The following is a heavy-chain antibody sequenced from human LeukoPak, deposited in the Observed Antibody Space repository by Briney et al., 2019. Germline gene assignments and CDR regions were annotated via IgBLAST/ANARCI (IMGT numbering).Heavy chain of an antibody. CDR3: ATDTYSSGWLDY. CDR2: ISGSGGST. CDR1: GFTFSSYA. Sequence: GGSLRLSCAASGFTFSSYAMSWVRQAPGKGLEWVSAISGSGGSTYYADSVKGRFTISRDNSKNTLYLQMNSLRAEDTAVYYCATDTYSSGWLDYWGQGTLVTVSS. V-gene: IGHV3-23*01. D-gene: IGHD6-19*01. J-gene: IGHJ4*02.